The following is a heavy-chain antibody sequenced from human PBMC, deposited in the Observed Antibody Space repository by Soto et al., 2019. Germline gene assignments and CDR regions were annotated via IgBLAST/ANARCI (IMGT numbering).Heavy chain of an antibody. J-gene: IGHJ3*02. CDR2: IYYSGST. Sequence: QVQLQESGPGLVKPSETLSLTCTVSNGSIINYYWSWIRQPPGKGLEWIGYIYYSGSTNYNPSLTRRVTMSVVMSRIQHSLKLTSVTAADTAVYYCASRWTVATTTGDGFDIWGQGTMVIVSS. V-gene: IGHV4-59*01. CDR3: ASRWTVATTTGDGFDI. CDR1: NGSIINYY. D-gene: IGHD1-26*01.